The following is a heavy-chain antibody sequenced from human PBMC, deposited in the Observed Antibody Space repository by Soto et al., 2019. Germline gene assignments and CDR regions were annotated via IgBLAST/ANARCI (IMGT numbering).Heavy chain of an antibody. V-gene: IGHV2-5*01. CDR2: IYWNDDK. D-gene: IGHD6-19*01. Sequence: QITLKESGPTLVKPTQPLTLTCTFSGFSLSTSGVGVGWFRQPPGKALEWLGFIYWNDDKRYSPSLKSRLTITKDTSKDQVVLTMTNMDPVDTATYYCAHRLSTTGWDGNYFDCWGQGTLVTVSS. J-gene: IGHJ4*02. CDR3: AHRLSTTGWDGNYFDC. CDR1: GFSLSTSGVG.